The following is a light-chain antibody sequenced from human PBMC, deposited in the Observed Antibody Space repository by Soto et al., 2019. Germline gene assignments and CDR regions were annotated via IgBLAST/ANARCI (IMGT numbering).Light chain of an antibody. CDR2: GVS. V-gene: IGKV3D-20*02. Sequence: EIVLTQSPGTLSLSPGERSTLSCISSQSITNNYLAWYQQKPGQAPRPLIYGVSSRATGIPGRFSGSGSGTDFTLTISSLEPEDFAVYYCQQRSNWPPALSFGGGTKVDI. CDR1: QSITNNY. CDR3: QQRSNWPPALS. J-gene: IGKJ4*01.